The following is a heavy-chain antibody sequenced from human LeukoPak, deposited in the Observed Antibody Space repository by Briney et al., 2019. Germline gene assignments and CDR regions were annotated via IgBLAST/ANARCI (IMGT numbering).Heavy chain of an antibody. Sequence: GGSLRLSCAASGFTFSRYWMSWVRQAPGKGLEWVANIKQDGSEKYYVDSVKGRFTISRDNAKNSLYLQMNSLRAEDTAVYYCARAKSSYYYDSSGYARAGAFDIWGQGTMVTVSS. CDR3: ARAKSSYYYDSSGYARAGAFDI. CDR2: IKQDGSEK. J-gene: IGHJ3*02. CDR1: GFTFSRYW. D-gene: IGHD3-22*01. V-gene: IGHV3-7*01.